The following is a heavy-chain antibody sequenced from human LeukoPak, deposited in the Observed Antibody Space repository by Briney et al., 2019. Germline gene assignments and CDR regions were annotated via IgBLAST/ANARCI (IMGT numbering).Heavy chain of an antibody. J-gene: IGHJ3*02. V-gene: IGHV4-34*01. D-gene: IGHD3-16*02. Sequence: SETLSLTCAVYGGSFSGYYWSWIRQPPGKGLEWIGEINHSGSTNYNPSLKSRVTMSVDTSKNQFSLKLSSVTAADTAVYYCARSNYVWGSYRPRQSDAFDIWGQKTVVPV. CDR1: GGSFSGYY. CDR2: INHSGST. CDR3: ARSNYVWGSYRPRQSDAFDI.